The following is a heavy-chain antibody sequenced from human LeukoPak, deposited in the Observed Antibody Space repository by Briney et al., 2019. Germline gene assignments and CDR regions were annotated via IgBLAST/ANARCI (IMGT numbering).Heavy chain of an antibody. CDR2: MNPNSGNT. D-gene: IGHD6-19*01. J-gene: IGHJ6*03. V-gene: IGHV1-8*03. CDR3: ARGNWAYSSGWIYYYYYMDV. Sequence: GASVKVSCKASGYTFTSYDINWVRQATGQGLEWMGWMNPNSGNTGYAQKFQGRVTITRNTSISTAYMELSSLRSEDTAVYYCARGNWAYSSGWIYYYYYMDVWGKGTTVTVSS. CDR1: GYTFTSYD.